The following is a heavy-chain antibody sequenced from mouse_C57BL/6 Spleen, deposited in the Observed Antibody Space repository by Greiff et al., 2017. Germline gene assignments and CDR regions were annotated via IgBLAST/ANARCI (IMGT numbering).Heavy chain of an antibody. J-gene: IGHJ4*01. CDR2: ISSGGDYI. V-gene: IGHV5-9-1*02. Sequence: DVKLVESGEGLVKPGGSLKLSCAASGFTFSSYAMSWVRQTPEKRLEWVAYISSGGDYIYYADTVKGRFTISRDNARNTLYLQMSSLKSEDTAMYYCTRDRGSSGYYAMDYWGQGTSVTVSS. D-gene: IGHD3-2*02. CDR1: GFTFSSYA. CDR3: TRDRGSSGYYAMDY.